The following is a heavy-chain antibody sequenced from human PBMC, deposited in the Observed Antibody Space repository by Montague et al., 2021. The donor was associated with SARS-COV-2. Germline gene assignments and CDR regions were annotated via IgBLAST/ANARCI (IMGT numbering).Heavy chain of an antibody. CDR2: ISSSGRTI. Sequence: SLRLSCAASGFTFSSSEMNWVRQAPGKGLEWVSYISSSGRTIYYADSVKGRFTISRDNAKNSLYLQMNSLRAEETAVYYCARSYYYDSSGYYPDAFDIWGQGTMVTVSS. D-gene: IGHD3-22*01. CDR3: ARSYYYDSSGYYPDAFDI. CDR1: GFTFSSSE. V-gene: IGHV3-48*03. J-gene: IGHJ3*02.